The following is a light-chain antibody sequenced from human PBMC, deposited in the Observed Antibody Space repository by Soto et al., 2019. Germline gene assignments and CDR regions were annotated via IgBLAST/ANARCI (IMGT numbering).Light chain of an antibody. Sequence: VMPRSSANLSGWVAAGATISACASQPVSDKLAWYQQKPGQAPRLLIYDTSTRATGIPARFSGSGSGTEFSLTVSSLQSEDFAVYYCQQYNNWPPITVGQGTRLEIK. J-gene: IGKJ5*01. V-gene: IGKV3-15*01. CDR3: QQYNNWPPIT. CDR1: QPVSDK. CDR2: DTS.